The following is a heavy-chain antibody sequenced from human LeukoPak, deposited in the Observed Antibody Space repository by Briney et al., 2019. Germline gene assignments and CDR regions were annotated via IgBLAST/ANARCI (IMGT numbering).Heavy chain of an antibody. V-gene: IGHV3-74*03. Sequence: GGSLRLSCAASGLTFNSYWMHWVRQVAGKGLVWVARINGDASNTTYADSVKGRFTISRDNAKNSLYLQMNSLRGEDTALYYCARGGLIQRHAFDIWGQGTMVTVSS. CDR3: ARGGLIQRHAFDI. D-gene: IGHD1-1*01. J-gene: IGHJ3*02. CDR1: GLTFNSYW. CDR2: INGDASNT.